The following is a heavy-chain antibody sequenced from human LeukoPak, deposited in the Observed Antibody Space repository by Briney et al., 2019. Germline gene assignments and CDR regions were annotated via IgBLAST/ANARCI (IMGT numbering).Heavy chain of an antibody. CDR2: ISYDGNNQ. CDR3: ARGGYYDFSTGYYQTQYYRGMDV. J-gene: IGHJ6*02. Sequence: PGGSLRLSCAASGFTFTYAWMSWVRQAPVKGLEWVAVISYDGNNQFYADAVKGRFTISRENSKNTLYLEMNSLRPEDTAVYFCARGGYYDFSTGYYQTQYYRGMDVWGQGTTVTVSS. V-gene: IGHV3-30*03. D-gene: IGHD3-3*01. CDR1: GFTFTYAW.